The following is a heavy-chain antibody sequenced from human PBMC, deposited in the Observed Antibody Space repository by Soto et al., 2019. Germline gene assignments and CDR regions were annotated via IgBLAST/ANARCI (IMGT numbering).Heavy chain of an antibody. CDR1: GISFGSYG. Sequence: GGSLRLSCAASGISFGSYGMHWVRQAPGKGLEWVAIIWYDGSDKYYAGSVKGRFTISRDNSKNTLYLQMNGLRAEDTALYYCAKTHSTGTTFSDAFDIWGQGTMVTVSS. CDR2: IWYDGSDK. CDR3: AKTHSTGTTFSDAFDI. V-gene: IGHV3-33*06. J-gene: IGHJ3*02. D-gene: IGHD1-1*01.